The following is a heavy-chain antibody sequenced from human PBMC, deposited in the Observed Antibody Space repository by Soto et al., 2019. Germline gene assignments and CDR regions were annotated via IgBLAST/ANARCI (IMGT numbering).Heavy chain of an antibody. Sequence: QLVESGGGLVQPGGSLRLSCEASGFPLNRYWMSWVRQAPGKGLEWVANINEEGSEKNDVDSVKGRFTISRDNAKNSLYLQMNSLRAEDTAVYFCAKGGHIDYCGQGTLVTVSS. V-gene: IGHV3-7*03. D-gene: IGHD3-16*01. J-gene: IGHJ4*02. CDR3: AKGGHIDY. CDR2: INEEGSEK. CDR1: GFPLNRYW.